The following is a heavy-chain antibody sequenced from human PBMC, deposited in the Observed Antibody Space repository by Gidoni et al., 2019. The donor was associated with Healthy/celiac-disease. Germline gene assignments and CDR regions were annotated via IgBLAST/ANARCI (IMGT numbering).Heavy chain of an antibody. J-gene: IGHJ4*02. CDR3: ARNLRFLEWSTFDY. CDR1: GFTFSSYG. Sequence: QVQLVESGGGVVQPGRSLRLSCAASGFTFSSYGMHWVRQAPGKGLEWVAVIWYDGSNKYYADSVKGRFTISRDNSKNTLYLQMNSLRAEDTAVYYCARNLRFLEWSTFDYWGQGTLVTVSS. V-gene: IGHV3-33*01. CDR2: IWYDGSNK. D-gene: IGHD3-3*01.